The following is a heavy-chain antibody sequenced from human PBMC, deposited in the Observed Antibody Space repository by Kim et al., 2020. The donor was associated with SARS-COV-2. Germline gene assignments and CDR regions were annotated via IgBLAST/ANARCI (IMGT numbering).Heavy chain of an antibody. CDR3: VGYSSVYYHYYGMDV. D-gene: IGHD6-25*01. Sequence: SVKVSCKASGGTFSNYGFTWVRQAPGQGLEWMGGILPIFGSTIYAPRFQGRVTITADKSTSTAYMELSSLRSEDTAMYYCVGYSSVYYHYYGMDVWGQG. V-gene: IGHV1-69*06. J-gene: IGHJ6*02. CDR2: ILPIFGST. CDR1: GGTFSNYG.